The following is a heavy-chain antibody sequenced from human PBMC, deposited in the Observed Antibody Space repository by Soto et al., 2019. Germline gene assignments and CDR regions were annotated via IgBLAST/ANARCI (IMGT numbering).Heavy chain of an antibody. CDR1: GFTFSSYG. CDR3: ARDRGITGTTRVYFQQ. Sequence: QEQLVQSGGGVVQPGRSLRLSCAASGFTFSSYGMHWVRQAPGKGLEWVAVIWYDGGNKYYADSVKGRFTISRDNSKKTLYLQMNSLRAMDTGVYYCARDRGITGTTRVYFQQWGQGTLVTASS. J-gene: IGHJ1*01. V-gene: IGHV3-33*01. CDR2: IWYDGGNK. D-gene: IGHD1-7*01.